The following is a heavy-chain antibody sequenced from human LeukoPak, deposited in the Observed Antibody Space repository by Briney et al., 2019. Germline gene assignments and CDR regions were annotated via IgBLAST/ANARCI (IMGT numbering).Heavy chain of an antibody. D-gene: IGHD1-26*01. CDR3: ARGGGIVGATSWFDP. CDR1: GGSISSSSYY. CDR2: IYYSGST. J-gene: IGHJ5*02. V-gene: IGHV4-39*07. Sequence: SETLSLTCTVSGGSISSSSYYWGWIRQPPGKGLEWIGSIYYSGSTYYNPSLKRRVTISVDTSKNQFSLKLYSVTAADTAVYYCARGGGIVGATSWFDPCGQETLVTVSS.